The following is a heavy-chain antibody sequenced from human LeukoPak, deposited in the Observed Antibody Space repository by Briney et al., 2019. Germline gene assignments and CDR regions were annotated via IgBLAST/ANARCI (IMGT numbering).Heavy chain of an antibody. V-gene: IGHV3-33*01. Sequence: GGSLRLSCAASGFNFSNYDMHWVRQAPGKGLEWVAVICFDASNTYSPDSVKGRFTISRDNSTNTVYLQMSSLRGQDTAVYYWARGSTKGAHFDYWGEGSLVTVSS. CDR3: ARGSTKGAHFDY. CDR2: ICFDASNT. J-gene: IGHJ4*02. CDR1: GFNFSNYD.